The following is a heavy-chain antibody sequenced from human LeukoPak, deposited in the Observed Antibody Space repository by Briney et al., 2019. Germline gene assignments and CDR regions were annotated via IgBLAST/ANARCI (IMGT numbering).Heavy chain of an antibody. CDR3: AREGVVVSAAVDY. J-gene: IGHJ4*02. V-gene: IGHV3-23*01. CDR2: ISGSGGST. CDR1: GFPFSSYA. D-gene: IGHD2-2*01. Sequence: PGGSLRLSCAASGFPFSSYAMSWVRQAPGKGLEWVSGISGSGGSTYYADSVMGRFTVSRDNAKNSLYLQMNSLRAEDTAVYYCAREGVVVSAAVDYWGQGTLVTVSS.